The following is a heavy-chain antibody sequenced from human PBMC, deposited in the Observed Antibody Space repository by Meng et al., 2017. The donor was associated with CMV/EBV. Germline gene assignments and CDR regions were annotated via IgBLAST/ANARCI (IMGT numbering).Heavy chain of an antibody. CDR2: INHSGST. J-gene: IGHJ4*02. Sequence: QGRILQWGAELLKPPETLSPPWAVDGGSFSGYDWSWTRQPPGKGLEWIGEINHSGSTNYNPSLKSRVTISVDTSKNQFSLKLSSVTAADTAVYYCARVWDSGWDYWGQGTLVTVSS. V-gene: IGHV4-34*01. CDR3: ARVWDSGWDY. D-gene: IGHD3-22*01. CDR1: GGSFSGYD.